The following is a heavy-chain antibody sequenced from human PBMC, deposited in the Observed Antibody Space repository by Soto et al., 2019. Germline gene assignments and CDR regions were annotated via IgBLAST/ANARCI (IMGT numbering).Heavy chain of an antibody. CDR1: GFTFSSYS. J-gene: IGHJ4*02. D-gene: IGHD2-2*01. Sequence: VQLVESGGGLVKPGGSLRLSCAASGFTFSSYSMNWVRQAPGKGLEWVSSISSSSSYIYYADSVKGRFTISRDNAKNSLYLQMNSLRAEDTAVYYCARDGRIVVVPAADDYWGQGTLVTVSS. V-gene: IGHV3-21*01. CDR3: ARDGRIVVVPAADDY. CDR2: ISSSSSYI.